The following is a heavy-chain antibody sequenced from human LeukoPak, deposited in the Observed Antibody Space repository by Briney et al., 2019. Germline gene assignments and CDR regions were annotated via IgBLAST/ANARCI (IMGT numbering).Heavy chain of an antibody. Sequence: SETLSLTCAVYGGSFSGYYWSWIRQPPGKGLEWIGEINHSGSTNYNPSLKSRVTISVDTSKDQFSLKLSSVTAADTAVYYCARGRRLTYYYDSSGMNWFDPWGQGTLVTVSS. CDR3: ARGRRLTYYYDSSGMNWFDP. V-gene: IGHV4-34*01. CDR2: INHSGST. CDR1: GGSFSGYY. D-gene: IGHD3-22*01. J-gene: IGHJ5*02.